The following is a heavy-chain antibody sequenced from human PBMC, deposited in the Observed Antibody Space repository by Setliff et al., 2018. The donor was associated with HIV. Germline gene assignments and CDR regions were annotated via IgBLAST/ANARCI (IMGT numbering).Heavy chain of an antibody. J-gene: IGHJ4*02. D-gene: IGHD2-2*01. CDR3: ARVGPYHGTGYFDN. Sequence: SETLSLTCAVYGGSLSGFYWNWIRQPPGKGLEWIGEINHSGSTNYNPSLKSRVTISVDTSKNQFSLRLSSVIAADTAVYYCARVGPYHGTGYFDNWGQGTLVTVSS. V-gene: IGHV4-34*01. CDR2: INHSGST. CDR1: GGSLSGFY.